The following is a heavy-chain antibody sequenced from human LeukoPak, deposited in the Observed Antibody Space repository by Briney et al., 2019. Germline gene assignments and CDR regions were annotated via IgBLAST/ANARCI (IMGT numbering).Heavy chain of an antibody. J-gene: IGHJ4*02. D-gene: IGHD1-7*01. Sequence: ASVKVSCKASGYTFTGYYMHWVRQAPGQELEWMGWINPNSGGTNYAQKFQGRDTMTRDTSISTAYMELSRLRSDDTAVYYCARAQYNWNYSSGYWGQGTLVTVSS. CDR1: GYTFTGYY. CDR3: ARAQYNWNYSSGY. V-gene: IGHV1-2*02. CDR2: INPNSGGT.